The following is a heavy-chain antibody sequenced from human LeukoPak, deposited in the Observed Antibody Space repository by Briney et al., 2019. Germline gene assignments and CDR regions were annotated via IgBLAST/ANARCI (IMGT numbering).Heavy chain of an antibody. J-gene: IGHJ4*02. CDR1: GFTFSSYG. V-gene: IGHV3-30*18. Sequence: SGGSLRLSCAASGFTFSSYGMHWVRQAPGKGLEWVAVISYDGSNKYYADSVKGRFTISRDNSKNTLYLQVNSLRAEDTAVYCCAKGGFSGWSLFFDYWGQGTLVTVSA. D-gene: IGHD6-19*01. CDR2: ISYDGSNK. CDR3: AKGGFSGWSLFFDY.